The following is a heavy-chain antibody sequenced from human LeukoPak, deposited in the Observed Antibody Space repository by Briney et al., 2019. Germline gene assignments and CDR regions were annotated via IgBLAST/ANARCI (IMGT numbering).Heavy chain of an antibody. Sequence: SETLSLTCTVSGGSISSGSYYWSWIRQPAGKGLEWIGRIYTSGSTNYNPSLKGRVTISVDTSKNQFSLKLSSVTAADTAVYYCARDLAGAGGTVHYWGQGTLVTVSS. D-gene: IGHD6-19*01. CDR2: IYTSGST. CDR1: GGSISSGSYY. V-gene: IGHV4-61*02. CDR3: ARDLAGAGGTVHY. J-gene: IGHJ4*02.